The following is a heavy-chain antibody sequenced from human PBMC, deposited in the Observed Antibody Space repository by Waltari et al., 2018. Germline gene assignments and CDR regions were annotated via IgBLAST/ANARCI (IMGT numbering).Heavy chain of an antibody. J-gene: IGHJ4*02. CDR1: GGTFSSYA. D-gene: IGHD5-12*01. CDR2: IIRIFGTA. CDR3: ASGGYSGYDSYFDY. Sequence: QVQLVQSGAEVKKPGSSVKVSCKASGGTFSSYAISWVRQAPGQGLEWMGGIIRIFGTANYAQKFQGRVTITADKSTSTVYMELSSLRSEDTAVYYCASGGYSGYDSYFDYWGQGTLVTVSS. V-gene: IGHV1-69*06.